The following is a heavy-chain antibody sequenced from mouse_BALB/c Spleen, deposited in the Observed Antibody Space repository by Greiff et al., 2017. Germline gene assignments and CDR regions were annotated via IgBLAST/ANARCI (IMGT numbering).Heavy chain of an antibody. CDR1: GYAFSSSW. CDR3: ARGRYYGTWYFDV. D-gene: IGHD1-2*01. Sequence: QVQLQQSGPELVKPGASVKISCKASGYAFSSSWMNWVKQRPGQGLEWIGRIYPGDGDTNYNGKFKGKATLTADKSSSTAYMQLSSLTSVDSEVYFCARGRYYGTWYFDVWGAGTTVTVSS. V-gene: IGHV1-82*01. CDR2: IYPGDGDT. J-gene: IGHJ1*01.